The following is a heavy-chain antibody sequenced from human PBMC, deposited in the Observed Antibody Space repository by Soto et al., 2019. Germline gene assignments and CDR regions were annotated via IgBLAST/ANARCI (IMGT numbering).Heavy chain of an antibody. V-gene: IGHV4-31*03. D-gene: IGHD2-21*01. CDR1: GAALNSGNYY. Sequence: SETLSLTCSVSGAALNSGNYYWSWIRQVPGKGLEWIGHIYVTGAVDYNPSLRDRITISKDTSERQFSLNLRLVTAADTGVYYCARLRIATNNYKWSDPWGQGTLVTVSS. J-gene: IGHJ5*02. CDR2: IYVTGAV. CDR3: ARLRIATNNYKWSDP.